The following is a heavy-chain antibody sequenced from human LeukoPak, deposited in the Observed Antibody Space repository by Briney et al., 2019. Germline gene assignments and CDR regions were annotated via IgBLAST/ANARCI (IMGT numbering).Heavy chain of an antibody. CDR3: ARDEGWELRAAFDI. D-gene: IGHD1-26*01. J-gene: IGHJ3*02. CDR1: GYTFTSYG. CDR2: ISAYNGNT. Sequence: ASVKVSCKASGYTFTSYGINWVRQAPGQGLEWMGWISAYNGNTNYAQKLQGRVTMTTDTSTSTAYMELRSLRTDDTAVYYCARDEGWELRAAFDIWGQGTMVTVSS. V-gene: IGHV1-18*01.